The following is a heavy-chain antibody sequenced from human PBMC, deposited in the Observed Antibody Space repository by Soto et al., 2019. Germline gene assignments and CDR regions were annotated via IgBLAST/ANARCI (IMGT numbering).Heavy chain of an antibody. J-gene: IGHJ6*03. CDR2: INAGNGNT. V-gene: IGHV1-3*01. Sequence: QVQLVQSGAEVKKPGASVKVSCKASGYTFTSYAMHWVRQAPGQRLEWMGWINAGNGNTKYSQRFQGRVTITRDTSASTAYMELSSLRSEDTAVYYCASGYDFWSGGAYMDVWGKGTTVTVSS. CDR1: GYTFTSYA. D-gene: IGHD3-3*01. CDR3: ASGYDFWSGGAYMDV.